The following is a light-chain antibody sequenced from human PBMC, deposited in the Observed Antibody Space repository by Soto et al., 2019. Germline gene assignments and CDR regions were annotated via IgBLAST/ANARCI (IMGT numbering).Light chain of an antibody. CDR3: GSYTGSIYV. Sequence: QSALTQPASVSGSPGQSITISCTGTSSDVGGYELVSWYQQHPGKAPKLMIYEVSNRPSGVSSRFSGSKSGNTASLTISGLQAEDEADYYCGSYTGSIYVFGTGTKVTV. CDR1: SSDVGGYEL. J-gene: IGLJ1*01. CDR2: EVS. V-gene: IGLV2-14*01.